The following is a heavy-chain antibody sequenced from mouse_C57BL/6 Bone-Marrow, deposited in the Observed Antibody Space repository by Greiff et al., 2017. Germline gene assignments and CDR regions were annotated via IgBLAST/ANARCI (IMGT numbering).Heavy chain of an antibody. V-gene: IGHV14-3*01. J-gene: IGHJ4*01. CDR3: AFHYYGSRGAMDY. D-gene: IGHD1-1*01. CDR1: GFNIKNTY. Sequence: VQLQQSVAELVRPGASVKLSCTASGFNIKNTYMHWVKQRPEQSLEWIGIIDPANGNTKYTPKFQGKATITADTSSNTAYLQLSSLTSEDTSFDYWAFHYYGSRGAMDYWGQGTSVTVSS. CDR2: IDPANGNT.